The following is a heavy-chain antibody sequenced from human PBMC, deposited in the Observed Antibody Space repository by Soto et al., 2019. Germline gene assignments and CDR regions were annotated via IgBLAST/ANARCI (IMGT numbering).Heavy chain of an antibody. CDR1: GGSIRNYY. D-gene: IGHD5-18*01. CDR2: KYYSGST. V-gene: IGHV4-59*08. Sequence: SETLSLTCSVSGGSIRNYYWSWIRQPPGKGLEWIAYKYYSGSTNYNPSLKSRVTISIDTSKTQFSLKLSSVTAADAAVYYGAGNRELGYIYGQDGYDIWGQGTTVT. J-gene: IGHJ3*02. CDR3: AGNRELGYIYGQDGYDI.